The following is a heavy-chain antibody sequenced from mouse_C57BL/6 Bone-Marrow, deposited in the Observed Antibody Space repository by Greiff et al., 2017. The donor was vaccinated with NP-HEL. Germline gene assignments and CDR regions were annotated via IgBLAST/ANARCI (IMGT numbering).Heavy chain of an antibody. CDR3: ANCYGSEGYAMDD. CDR1: GYSFTDYN. V-gene: IGHV1-39*01. Sequence: VQLQQSGPELVKPGASVKISCKASGYSFTDYNMNWVKQSNGKSLEWIGVITPNYGTTSYNQKFKGTATLTVDQSPSTAYMQLNSLTAEDSAVYYCANCYGSEGYAMDDWGQGTAVTVSS. CDR2: ITPNYGTT. D-gene: IGHD1-1*01. J-gene: IGHJ4*01.